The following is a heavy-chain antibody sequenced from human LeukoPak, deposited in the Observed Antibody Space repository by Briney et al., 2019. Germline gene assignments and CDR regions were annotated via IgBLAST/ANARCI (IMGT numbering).Heavy chain of an antibody. J-gene: IGHJ4*02. Sequence: GGSLRLSCEASGFTLSSYWMSWVRQAPGKGLEWVANIKQDGSEKYYVDSVKGRFTISRDNAKNSLYLQMNSLRAEDTAVYYCVRAYYDSNGYYYVYFESWGQGTLVAVSS. V-gene: IGHV3-7*01. CDR2: IKQDGSEK. CDR3: VRAYYDSNGYYYVYFES. D-gene: IGHD3-22*01. CDR1: GFTLSSYW.